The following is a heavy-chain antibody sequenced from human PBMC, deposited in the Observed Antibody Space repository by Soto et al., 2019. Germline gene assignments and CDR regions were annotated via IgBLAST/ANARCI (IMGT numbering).Heavy chain of an antibody. V-gene: IGHV3-23*01. D-gene: IGHD3-22*01. CDR2: ISGSGGST. CDR3: AKDPNYYDSSGYFDY. CDR1: GSTFISYA. J-gene: IGHJ4*02. Sequence: PGGSLRLSCAASGSTFISYAMSWVRQAPGKGLEWVSAISGSGGSTYYADSVKGRFTISRDNSKNTLYLQMNTLTAEDTAVYYCAKDPNYYDSSGYFDYWGQGTLVTVSS.